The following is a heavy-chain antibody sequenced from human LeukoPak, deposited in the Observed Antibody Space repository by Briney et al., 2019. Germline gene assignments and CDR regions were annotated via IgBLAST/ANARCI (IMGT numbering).Heavy chain of an antibody. Sequence: GGSLRLSCAASGFTFSSYAMSWVRQAPGKGLEWVSGISGSGDSTYYADSVKGRFTISRDNSKNTLYLQMNSLRADDTAVCYCAKGADIVVVPAAIVPTYFDYWGQGTLVTVSS. CDR1: GFTFSSYA. V-gene: IGHV3-23*01. J-gene: IGHJ4*02. CDR3: AKGADIVVVPAAIVPTYFDY. D-gene: IGHD2-2*01. CDR2: ISGSGDST.